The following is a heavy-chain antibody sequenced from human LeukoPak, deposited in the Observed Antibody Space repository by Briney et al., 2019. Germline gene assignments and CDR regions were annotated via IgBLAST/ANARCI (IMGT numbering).Heavy chain of an antibody. CDR3: ASDRLNSSSVH. Sequence: PGGSLRLSCAASGFAFSSYEMNWVRQAPGEGLEWVSYISSSGSTIYYADSVKGRFTISRDNAKNSLYLQMSRLRAEDTAVYYCASDRLNSSSVHWGQGTLVTVSS. V-gene: IGHV3-48*03. J-gene: IGHJ4*02. D-gene: IGHD6-6*01. CDR1: GFAFSSYE. CDR2: ISSSGSTI.